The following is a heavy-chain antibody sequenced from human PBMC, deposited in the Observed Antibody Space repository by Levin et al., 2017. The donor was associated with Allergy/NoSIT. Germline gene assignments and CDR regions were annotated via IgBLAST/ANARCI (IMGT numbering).Heavy chain of an antibody. D-gene: IGHD3-10*01. CDR1: GGSISSYY. J-gene: IGHJ3*02. CDR2: IYYSGSS. Sequence: PSETLSLTCTVSGGSISSYYWSWIRQPPGKGLEWIGYIYYSGSSNYNPSLKSRVTISVDTSKNQFSLKLSSVTAADTAVYYCAREGTYYYGSADAFDIWDQGTMVTVSS. V-gene: IGHV4-59*01. CDR3: AREGTYYYGSADAFDI.